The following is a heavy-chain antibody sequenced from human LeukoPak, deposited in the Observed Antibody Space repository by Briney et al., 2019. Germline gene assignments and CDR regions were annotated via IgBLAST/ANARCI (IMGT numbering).Heavy chain of an antibody. V-gene: IGHV3-48*01. D-gene: IGHD3-16*01. J-gene: IGHJ6*03. CDR2: ISSIGATI. CDR3: AKDLAPFNYYYYYMDV. Sequence: GGSLRLSCAASGFTFSDYSMNWVRQATGKGLEWVSYISSIGATIYYADSVKGRFTISRDNAKNTLYLQMNSLRAEDTAVYYCAKDLAPFNYYYYYMDVWGKGTTVTVSS. CDR1: GFTFSDYS.